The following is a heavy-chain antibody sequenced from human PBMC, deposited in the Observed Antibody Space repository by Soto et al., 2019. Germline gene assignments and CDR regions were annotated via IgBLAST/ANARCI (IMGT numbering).Heavy chain of an antibody. CDR3: AREGYCSGGSRNH. CDR1: GFTFSSYS. V-gene: IGHV3-21*01. J-gene: IGHJ4*02. Sequence: GGSLRLSCAASGFTFSSYSMNWVRQAPGKGLEWVSSISSSSSYIYYADSVKGRFTISRDNAKNSLYLQMNSLRAEDTAVYYCAREGYCSGGSRNHWGQGTLVTVS. CDR2: ISSSSSYI. D-gene: IGHD2-15*01.